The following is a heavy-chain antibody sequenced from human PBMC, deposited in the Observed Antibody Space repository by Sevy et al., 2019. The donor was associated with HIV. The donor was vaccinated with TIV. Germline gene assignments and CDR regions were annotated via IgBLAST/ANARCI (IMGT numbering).Heavy chain of an antibody. D-gene: IGHD3-16*01. CDR3: VGRPYSSAYNWSYHFDY. Sequence: GGSLRLSCAASGFTFSDYYMSWIRQAPGKGLEWISYISGSSSAIVYADSVKGRFAISRNNAKNSLYLHMDNLRAEDTAVYFCVGRPYSSAYNWSYHFDYWGQGTLVTVSS. CDR2: ISGSSSAI. CDR1: GFTFSDYY. V-gene: IGHV3-11*01. J-gene: IGHJ4*02.